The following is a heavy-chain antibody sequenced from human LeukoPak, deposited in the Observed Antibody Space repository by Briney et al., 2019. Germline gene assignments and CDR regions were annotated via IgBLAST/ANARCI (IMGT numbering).Heavy chain of an antibody. V-gene: IGHV3-23*01. Sequence: GGSLRLSCAASGFTFSNAWMTWVRQAPGKGLEWVSAISGSGGNTYYADSVKGRFTISRDNSKNTLFLQMNSLRAEDTAVYYCARACTRALPIAVAGQRCFDLWGRGTLVTVSS. D-gene: IGHD6-19*01. CDR1: GFTFSNAW. J-gene: IGHJ2*01. CDR2: ISGSGGNT. CDR3: ARACTRALPIAVAGQRCFDL.